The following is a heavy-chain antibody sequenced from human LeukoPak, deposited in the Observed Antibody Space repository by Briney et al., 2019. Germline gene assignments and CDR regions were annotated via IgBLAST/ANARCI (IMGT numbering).Heavy chain of an antibody. V-gene: IGHV4-38-2*02. D-gene: IGHD2-21*02. CDR2: IYHSGST. J-gene: IGHJ6*03. CDR1: GGSISSYY. CDR3: ARAYCGGDCQYYYYYYMDV. Sequence: SETLSLTCTVSGGSISSYYWSWIRQPPGKGLEWIGSIYHSGSTYYNPSLKSRVTISVDTSKNQFSLKLSSVTAADTAVYYCARAYCGGDCQYYYYYYMDVWGKGTTVTVSS.